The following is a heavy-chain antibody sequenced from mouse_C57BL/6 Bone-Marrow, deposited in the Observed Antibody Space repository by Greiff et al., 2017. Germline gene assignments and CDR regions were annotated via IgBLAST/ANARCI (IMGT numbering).Heavy chain of an antibody. CDR2: IRSKSNNYAT. J-gene: IGHJ4*01. Sequence: EVKLEESGGGLVQPKGSLKLSCAASGFSFNTYAMNWVRQAPGKGLEWVARIRSKSNNYATYYADSVKDRFTISRDDSESMLYLQMNNLKTEDTAMYYCVRPLYYSNYVWNAMDYWGQGTSVTVSS. V-gene: IGHV10-1*01. CDR1: GFSFNTYA. CDR3: VRPLYYSNYVWNAMDY. D-gene: IGHD2-5*01.